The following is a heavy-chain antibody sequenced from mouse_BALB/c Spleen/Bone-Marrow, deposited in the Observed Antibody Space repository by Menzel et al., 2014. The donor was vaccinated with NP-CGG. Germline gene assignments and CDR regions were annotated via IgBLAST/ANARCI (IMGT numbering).Heavy chain of an antibody. D-gene: IGHD1-1*01. V-gene: IGHV2-9*02. CDR1: GFSLTSYG. Sequence: VMLVESGPGLVAPSQSLSITCTVSGFSLTSYGVHWVRQPPGKGLEWLGVIWAGGSTNYNSALMSRLSISKDNSKSQVFLKMNSLQTVDTAMYYCARYYGSSQAWFAYWGQGTLVTVSA. CDR2: IWAGGST. J-gene: IGHJ3*01. CDR3: ARYYGSSQAWFAY.